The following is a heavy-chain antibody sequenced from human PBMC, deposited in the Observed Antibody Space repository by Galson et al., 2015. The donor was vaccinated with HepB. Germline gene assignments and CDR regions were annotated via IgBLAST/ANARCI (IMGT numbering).Heavy chain of an antibody. J-gene: IGHJ4*02. V-gene: IGHV4-39*01. Sequence: LSLTCTVSGGSISSSSYYWGWIRQPPGKGLEWIGSIYYSGSTYYNPSLKSRVTISVDTSKNQFSLKLSSVTAADTAVYYCARLSRREDTPLVTGGVWVRGVIRYFDYWGQGTLVTVSS. CDR1: GGSISSSSYY. CDR2: IYYSGST. D-gene: IGHD3-10*01. CDR3: ARLSRREDTPLVTGGVWVRGVIRYFDY.